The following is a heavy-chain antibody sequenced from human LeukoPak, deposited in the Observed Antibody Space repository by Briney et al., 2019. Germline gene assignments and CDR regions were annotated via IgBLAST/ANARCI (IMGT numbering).Heavy chain of an antibody. CDR3: ARRATWGFVDLDY. V-gene: IGHV3-48*01. CDR2: ISSSSSTI. J-gene: IGHJ4*02. D-gene: IGHD1-26*01. Sequence: GGSLRLSCAASGFTFSSYSMNWVRQAPGKGLEWGSYISSSSSTIYYADSVKGRFTISRDNAKNSLYLQMNSLRAEDTAVYYCARRATWGFVDLDYWGQGTLVTVSS. CDR1: GFTFSSYS.